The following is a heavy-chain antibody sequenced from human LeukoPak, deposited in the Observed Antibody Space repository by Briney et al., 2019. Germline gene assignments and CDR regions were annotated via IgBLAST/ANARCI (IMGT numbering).Heavy chain of an antibody. CDR1: GYTFTGYY. D-gene: IGHD3-16*02. CDR2: INPNSGGT. Sequence: ASVKVSCKASGYTFTGYYMHWVRQAPGQGLEWMGWINPNSGGTNYAQKFQGRVTMTRDTSISTAYMELSRLRSDDTAVYYCARGDVWGSYRCDYWGQGTLVTVSS. V-gene: IGHV1-2*02. J-gene: IGHJ4*02. CDR3: ARGDVWGSYRCDY.